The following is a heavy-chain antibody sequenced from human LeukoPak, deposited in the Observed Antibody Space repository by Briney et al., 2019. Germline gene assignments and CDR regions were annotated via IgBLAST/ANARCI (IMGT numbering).Heavy chain of an antibody. D-gene: IGHD6-13*01. CDR3: ARVYGVLGSRDQQLMH. J-gene: IGHJ4*02. Sequence: GRSLRLSCAASGFTFSTYGMHWVRQAPGKGLEWVAVILSDGSNQYYADSVRGRFTISRDNSKNTLYLQMNSLRAEDTAVYYCARVYGVLGSRDQQLMHWGQGTLVTVSS. CDR2: ILSDGSNQ. CDR1: GFTFSTYG. V-gene: IGHV3-30*03.